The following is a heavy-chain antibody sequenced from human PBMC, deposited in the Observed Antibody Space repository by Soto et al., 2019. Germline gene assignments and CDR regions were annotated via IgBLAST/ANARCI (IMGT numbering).Heavy chain of an antibody. J-gene: IGHJ4*02. Sequence: SETLSLTCAVAGGSISSGGYSWSWIRQPPGKGLEWIGYIYHSGSTYYNPSLKSRVTISVDRSKNQFSLKLSSVTAADTAVYYCARVGSRDGYNYLGYWGQGTLVTVSS. D-gene: IGHD5-12*01. V-gene: IGHV4-30-2*01. CDR1: GGSISSGGYS. CDR3: ARVGSRDGYNYLGY. CDR2: IYHSGST.